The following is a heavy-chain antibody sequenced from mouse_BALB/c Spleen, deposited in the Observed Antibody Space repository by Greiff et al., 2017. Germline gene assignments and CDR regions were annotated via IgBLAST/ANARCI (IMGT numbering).Heavy chain of an antibody. CDR1: GFTFSSYY. D-gene: IGHD2-14*01. V-gene: IGHV5-6-2*01. CDR2: INSNGGST. CDR3: ERQNYRYDHYYAMDY. J-gene: IGHJ4*01. Sequence: EVMLVESGGGLVKLGGSLKLSCAASGFTFSSYYMSWVRQTPEKRLELVAAINSNGGSTYYPDTVKGRFTISRDNAKNTLYLQMSSLKSEDTALYYCERQNYRYDHYYAMDYWGQGTSVTVSS.